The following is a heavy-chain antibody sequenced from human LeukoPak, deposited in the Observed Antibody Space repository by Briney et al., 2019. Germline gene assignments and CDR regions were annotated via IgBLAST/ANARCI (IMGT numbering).Heavy chain of an antibody. V-gene: IGHV1-8*01. Sequence: ASAKVSCKASGYTFISYDINWVRQATGQGLEWMGWMNPNSGNTGYAQKFQGRVAMTRNTSISTAYMELSSLRSEDTAVYYCARGHSHQRGDAFDIWGQGTMVTVSS. D-gene: IGHD1-26*01. J-gene: IGHJ3*02. CDR1: GYTFISYD. CDR3: ARGHSHQRGDAFDI. CDR2: MNPNSGNT.